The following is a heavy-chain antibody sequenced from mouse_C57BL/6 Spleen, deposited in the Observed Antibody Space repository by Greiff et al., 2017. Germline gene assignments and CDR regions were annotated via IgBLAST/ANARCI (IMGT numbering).Heavy chain of an antibody. D-gene: IGHD2-4*01. V-gene: IGHV1-81*01. J-gene: IGHJ4*01. Sequence: VQLQQSGAELARPGASVKLSCKASGYTFTSYGISWVKQRTGQGLEWIGEIYPRSGNTYYNEKFKGKATLTADKSSSTAYMELRSLTSEDSAVYFCARSRLDYAMDYWGQGTSVTVAS. CDR2: IYPRSGNT. CDR1: GYTFTSYG. CDR3: ARSRLDYAMDY.